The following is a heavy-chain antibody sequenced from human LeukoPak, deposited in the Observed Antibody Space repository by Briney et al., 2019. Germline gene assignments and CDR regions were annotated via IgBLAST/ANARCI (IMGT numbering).Heavy chain of an antibody. D-gene: IGHD1-26*01. CDR2: IKQDGSEK. V-gene: IGHV3-7*01. J-gene: IGHJ4*02. Sequence: GGSLRLSCAASGFTFSSYWMSWVRQTPGKGLEWVANIKQDGSEKYYVDSVKGRFTIFRDNAKNSLYLQMNSLRAEDTAVYYCPRDTTYREGAFDIWGQGTLVTVSS. CDR1: GFTFSSYW. CDR3: PRDTTYREGAFDI.